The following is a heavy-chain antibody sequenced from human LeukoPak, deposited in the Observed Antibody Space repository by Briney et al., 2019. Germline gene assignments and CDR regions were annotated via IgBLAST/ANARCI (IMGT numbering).Heavy chain of an antibody. CDR2: IYTSGST. V-gene: IGHV4-4*07. Sequence: SETLSLTCTVSGGSVSSYYWSWIRQPAGMGLEWIGRIYTSGSTNYNPSLKSRVTMSVDTSKNQFSLKLSSVTAADTAVYYCARGRAADGHFDNWGQGTLVTVSS. CDR3: ARGRAADGHFDN. CDR1: GGSVSSYY. D-gene: IGHD6-13*01. J-gene: IGHJ4*02.